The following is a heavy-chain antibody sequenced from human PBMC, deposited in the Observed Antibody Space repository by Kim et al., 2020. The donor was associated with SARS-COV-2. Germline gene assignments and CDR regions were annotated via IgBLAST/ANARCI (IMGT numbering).Heavy chain of an antibody. D-gene: IGHD3-3*01. Sequence: GGSLRLSCAASGFTFSSYWMHWVRQAPGKGLVWVSRINSDGSSTSYADSVKGRFTISRDNAKNTLYLQMNGLRAEDTAVYYCARDRFWSGYDRDYYYYMDVWGKGTTVTVSS. CDR3: ARDRFWSGYDRDYYYYMDV. CDR2: INSDGSST. CDR1: GFTFSSYW. J-gene: IGHJ6*03. V-gene: IGHV3-74*01.